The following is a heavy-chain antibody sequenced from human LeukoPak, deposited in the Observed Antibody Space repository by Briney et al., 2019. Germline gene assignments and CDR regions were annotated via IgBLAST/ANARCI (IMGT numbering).Heavy chain of an antibody. J-gene: IGHJ3*02. V-gene: IGHV3-7*01. CDR2: RKEDGSDI. Sequence: GGALRLSCAASGFTFSNYGMSWGRQAPGKGLEWGANRKEDGSDINYVGPVSGRFTISRDNARNSLYLQMNSLRGDDTAVYFCARAFNGYDDAFDIWGQGKMVTVSS. CDR3: ARAFNGYDDAFDI. CDR1: GFTFSNYG. D-gene: IGHD2-8*01.